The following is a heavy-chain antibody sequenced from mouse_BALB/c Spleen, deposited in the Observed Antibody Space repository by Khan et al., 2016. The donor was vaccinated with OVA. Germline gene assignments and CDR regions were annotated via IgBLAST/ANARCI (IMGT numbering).Heavy chain of an antibody. D-gene: IGHD3-2*02. V-gene: IGHV3-2*02. J-gene: IGHJ2*01. CDR1: GYSITSDYA. Sequence: EVKLVESGPGLVKPSQSLSLTCTVTGYSITSDYAWNWIRQFPGNKLEWMGYISYSGNTKYNPSLKSRISITRDTSKNQFFLQLNFVTIEDTATYYGARIQGGDFDYWGQGTTLTVSS. CDR3: ARIQGGDFDY. CDR2: ISYSGNT.